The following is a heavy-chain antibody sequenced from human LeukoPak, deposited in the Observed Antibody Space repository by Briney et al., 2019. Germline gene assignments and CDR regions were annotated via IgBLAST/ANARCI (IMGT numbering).Heavy chain of an antibody. CDR1: GFTFSDYY. V-gene: IGHV3-11*06. D-gene: IGHD3-22*01. CDR2: ISSSCSYT. Sequence: GGSLRLSCAASGFTFSDYYMSWIRQAPGKGLEWVSYISSSCSYTNYADSVKGRFTISRDNAKNSLYLQMNSLRAEDTAVYYCARDLIPTDYYDSSGYFDYWGQGTLVTVSS. CDR3: ARDLIPTDYYDSSGYFDY. J-gene: IGHJ4*02.